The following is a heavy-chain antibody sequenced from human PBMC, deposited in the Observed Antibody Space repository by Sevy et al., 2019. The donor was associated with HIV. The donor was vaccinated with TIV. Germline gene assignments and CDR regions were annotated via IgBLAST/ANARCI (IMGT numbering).Heavy chain of an antibody. D-gene: IGHD1-26*01. CDR1: GFTFSIYV. Sequence: GGSLRLSCAASGFTFSIYVMNWVRQPPGKGLEWVAASSGRGDSTYYADSVKGRLTISRDNSKNTVFLQMNRLRPEDTAIYYCAKDSGGSYPWYFDYWGQGTLVTVSS. CDR3: AKDSGGSYPWYFDY. CDR2: SSGRGDST. V-gene: IGHV3-23*01. J-gene: IGHJ4*02.